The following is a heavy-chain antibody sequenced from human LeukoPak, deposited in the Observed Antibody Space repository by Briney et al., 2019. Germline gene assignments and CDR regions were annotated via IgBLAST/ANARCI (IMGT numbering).Heavy chain of an antibody. Sequence: PGGSLRLSCTASGFVFSNSWMSWVRQAPGKGLEWVANMKQDGREKYYVDSVKGRFTVSRDNAKNTVYLQMNSLRAEDTAVYYCARDYVSGSFGPWGQGTLVTVSS. J-gene: IGHJ5*02. CDR1: GFVFSNSW. CDR3: ARDYVSGSFGP. V-gene: IGHV3-7*01. CDR2: MKQDGREK. D-gene: IGHD3-10*01.